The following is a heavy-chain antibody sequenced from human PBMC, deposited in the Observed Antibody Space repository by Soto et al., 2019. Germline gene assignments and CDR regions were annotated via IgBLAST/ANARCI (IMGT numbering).Heavy chain of an antibody. CDR2: VSHMGVS. D-gene: IGHD3-3*01. CDR1: GELYGPYF. V-gene: IGHV4-34*01. Sequence: SETLSLTCDVSGELYGPYFWAWIRQSPGKGLEWIGEVSHMGVSNYNPALKNRVTISVDTPKKQFSLRLTSVTAADTAVYYCARLRLLEWFNDNMDVWGQGTTVTDSS. CDR3: ARLRLLEWFNDNMDV. J-gene: IGHJ6*02.